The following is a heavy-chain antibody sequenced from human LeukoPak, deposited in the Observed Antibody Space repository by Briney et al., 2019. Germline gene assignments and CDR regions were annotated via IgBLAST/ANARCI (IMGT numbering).Heavy chain of an antibody. Sequence: SETLSLTCTVSGGSISSNSYYWGWIRQPPGKGLEWIGSIYYSGSTYYNPSLKSRVTISLDTSKNQFSLKLSSVTAADTAVYYCARGDSSSPCYIDYWGQGILVTVSS. CDR2: IYYSGST. CDR1: GGSISSNSYY. J-gene: IGHJ4*02. D-gene: IGHD6-6*01. CDR3: ARGDSSSPCYIDY. V-gene: IGHV4-39*07.